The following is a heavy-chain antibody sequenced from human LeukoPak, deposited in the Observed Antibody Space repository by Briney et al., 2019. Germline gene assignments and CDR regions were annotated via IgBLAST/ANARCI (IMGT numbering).Heavy chain of an antibody. D-gene: IGHD4-17*01. J-gene: IGHJ5*02. CDR3: ARDYGDGDWFDP. V-gene: IGHV1-69*13. CDR2: IIPIFGTA. CDR1: GGTFSSYA. Sequence: ASVKVSCKASGGTFSSYAISWVRQAPGQGLEWMGGIIPIFGTANYAQKFQGRVTITADESTSTAYMELSSLRSEDTAVYYCARDYGDGDWFDPWGQGTLVTVSS.